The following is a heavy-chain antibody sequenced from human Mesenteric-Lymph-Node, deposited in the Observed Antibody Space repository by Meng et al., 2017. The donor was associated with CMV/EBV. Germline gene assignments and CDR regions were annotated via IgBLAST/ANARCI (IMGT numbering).Heavy chain of an antibody. CDR1: GFTFDDYA. V-gene: IGHV3-9*01. D-gene: IGHD3-3*01. CDR3: ANYDFWSGSSTWFDP. Sequence: GGSLRLSCAASGFTFDDYAMHWVRQAPGKGLEWVSGISWNSGSIGYADSVKGRFTISRDNAKNSLYLQMNSLRAEDTAVYYCANYDFWSGSSTWFDPWGQGTLVTVSS. CDR2: ISWNSGSI. J-gene: IGHJ5*02.